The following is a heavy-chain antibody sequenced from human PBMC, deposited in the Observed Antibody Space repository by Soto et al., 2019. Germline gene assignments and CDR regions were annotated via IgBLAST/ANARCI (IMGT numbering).Heavy chain of an antibody. CDR2: ISWDGGST. CDR3: AKGGSSSWSHFDY. J-gene: IGHJ4*02. CDR1: GFTFDDYT. Sequence: GSLRLSCAASGFTFDDYTMHWVRQAPGKGLERVSLISWDGGSTYYADSVKGRFTISRDNSKNSLYLQMNSLRTEDTALYYCAKGGSSSWSHFDYWGQGTLVTVSS. D-gene: IGHD6-13*01. V-gene: IGHV3-43*01.